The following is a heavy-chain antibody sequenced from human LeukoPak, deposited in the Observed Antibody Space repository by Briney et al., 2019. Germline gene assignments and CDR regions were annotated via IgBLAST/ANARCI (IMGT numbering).Heavy chain of an antibody. Sequence: GGSLRLSCAASGFTFSTYVMSWVRQAPGKGLEWVSLMGTSGGSTYYADSVKGRFTISRDNSKNTLYLQMNSLRAEDTAVYYCAKVSISGGVPPAIGAFDIWGQGTMVTVSS. CDR2: MGTSGGST. D-gene: IGHD2-2*02. CDR3: AKVSISGGVPPAIGAFDI. V-gene: IGHV3-23*01. J-gene: IGHJ3*02. CDR1: GFTFSTYV.